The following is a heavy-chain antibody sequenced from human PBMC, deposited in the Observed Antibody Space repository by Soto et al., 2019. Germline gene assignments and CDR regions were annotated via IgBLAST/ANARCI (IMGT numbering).Heavy chain of an antibody. CDR2: IYYSGST. CDR1: YGTISDLC. V-gene: IGHV4-59*11. CDR3: ARDVEYSSSSVGFAP. D-gene: IGHD6-6*01. J-gene: IGHJ5*02. Sequence: SQTQPLTNTVAYGTISDLCWSCIRQHPGKGLEWIGYIYYSGSTNYNPSLKSRVTISVDTSKNQFSLKLSSVTAADTAVYYCARDVEYSSSSVGFAPWGHGTLVTGFS.